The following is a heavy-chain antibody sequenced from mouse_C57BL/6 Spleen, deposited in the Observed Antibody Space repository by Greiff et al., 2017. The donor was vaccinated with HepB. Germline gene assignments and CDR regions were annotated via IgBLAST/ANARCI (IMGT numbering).Heavy chain of an antibody. CDR3: AKKTNDYDVFAY. V-gene: IGHV2-4*01. D-gene: IGHD2-4*01. Sequence: VKLMESGPGLVQPSQSLSITCTVSGFSLTSYGVHWVRQPPGKGLEWLGVIWSGGSTDYNAAFISRLSISKDNSKSQVFFKMNSLQADDTAIYYCAKKTNDYDVFAYWGQGTLVTVSA. CDR2: IWSGGST. CDR1: GFSLTSYG. J-gene: IGHJ3*01.